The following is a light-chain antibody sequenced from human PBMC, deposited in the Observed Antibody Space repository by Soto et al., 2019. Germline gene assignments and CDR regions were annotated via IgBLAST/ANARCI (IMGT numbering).Light chain of an antibody. Sequence: IPLTQSPSSLSASVGDRVTITCRASQGISSYLAWYQQKPGKAPKLLIYAASTLQSGVPSRFSGSGSGTDFTLTISSLQPEDFATYDCQQLNSYPPYTFGQGTKLEIK. CDR2: AAS. J-gene: IGKJ2*01. CDR3: QQLNSYPPYT. V-gene: IGKV1-9*01. CDR1: QGISSY.